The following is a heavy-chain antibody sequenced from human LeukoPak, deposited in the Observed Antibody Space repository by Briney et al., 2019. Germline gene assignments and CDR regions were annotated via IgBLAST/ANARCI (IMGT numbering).Heavy chain of an antibody. D-gene: IGHD3-22*01. CDR1: GGSISSDY. CDR2: IYYSGDT. J-gene: IGHJ3*02. Sequence: SETLSLTCTVSGGSISSDYWSWIRQPPGKGLEWIGYIYYSGDTNYNPPLKSRVTISVDTSKKQFSLRLTSVTAADTAVYYCARGRGYYDAFDTRGQGTMVTVSS. CDR3: ARGRGYYDAFDT. V-gene: IGHV4-59*12.